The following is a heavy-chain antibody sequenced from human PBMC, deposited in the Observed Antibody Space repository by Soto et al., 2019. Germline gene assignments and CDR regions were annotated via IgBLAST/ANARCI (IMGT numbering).Heavy chain of an antibody. CDR2: INPNSGGT. Sequence: ASVKVSCKASGYTFTGYYMHWVRQAPGQGLEWMGWINPNSGGTNYAQKFQGWVTMTRDTPISTAYMELSRLRSDDTAVYYCARGERFGGSGSYYLPNNWFDPWGQGTLVTVSS. CDR3: ARGERFGGSGSYYLPNNWFDP. D-gene: IGHD3-10*01. V-gene: IGHV1-2*04. J-gene: IGHJ5*02. CDR1: GYTFTGYY.